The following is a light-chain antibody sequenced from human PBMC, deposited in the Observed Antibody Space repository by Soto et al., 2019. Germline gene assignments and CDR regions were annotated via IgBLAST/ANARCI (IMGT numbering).Light chain of an antibody. Sequence: VLTQSLAPLSLSPGERATLSCRASQSVSRYLAWYQQKPGQAPRLLIYDASNRATGIPARFSGSGSGTDFTLTSSRLEPEDLAVYYYQHRSKRLIPFAHGTR. J-gene: IGKJ5*01. V-gene: IGKV3-11*01. CDR3: QHRSKRLIP. CDR2: DAS. CDR1: QSVSRY.